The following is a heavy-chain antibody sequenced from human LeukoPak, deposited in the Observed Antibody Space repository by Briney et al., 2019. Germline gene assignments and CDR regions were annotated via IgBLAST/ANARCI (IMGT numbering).Heavy chain of an antibody. V-gene: IGHV3-43*02. Sequence: GGSLRLSCAASGFTFDDYAMHWVRQAPGKGLEWVSLISGDGGSTYYADSVKGRFTISRDNSKNSLYLQMNSLRTEDTALCYCAKEGIAAAVHYYYYMDVWGKGTTVTVSS. CDR3: AKEGIAAAVHYYYYMDV. J-gene: IGHJ6*03. CDR2: ISGDGGST. CDR1: GFTFDDYA. D-gene: IGHD6-13*01.